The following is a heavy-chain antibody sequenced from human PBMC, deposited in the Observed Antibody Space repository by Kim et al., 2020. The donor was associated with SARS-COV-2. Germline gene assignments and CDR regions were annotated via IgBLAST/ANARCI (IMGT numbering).Heavy chain of an antibody. CDR1: GFTFSSYG. D-gene: IGHD3-3*01. CDR2: ISYDGSNK. J-gene: IGHJ4*02. CDR3: ARSWVGGFLEWLLDGAGVDY. V-gene: IGHV3-30*03. Sequence: GGSLRLSCAASGFTFSSYGMHWVRQAPGKGLEWVAVISYDGSNKYYADSVKGRFTISRDNSKNTLYLQMNSLRAEDTAVYYCARSWVGGFLEWLLDGAGVDYWGQGTLVTVSS.